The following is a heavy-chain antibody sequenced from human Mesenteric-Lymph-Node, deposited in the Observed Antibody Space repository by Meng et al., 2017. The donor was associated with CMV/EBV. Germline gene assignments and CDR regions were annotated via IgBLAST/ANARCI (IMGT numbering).Heavy chain of an antibody. CDR3: AKDGRSYGWFDP. CDR1: GYTVTDCA. CDR2: INAGDGNT. V-gene: IGHV1-3*01. J-gene: IGHJ5*02. D-gene: IGHD3-10*01. Sequence: CKASGYTVTDCAMHWVRQTPEQRLEWMGWINAGDGNTKHSQKFQGRVTFTRDTSASTAYMELSSLTSEDAALYYCAKDGRSYGWFDPWGRGTLVTVSS.